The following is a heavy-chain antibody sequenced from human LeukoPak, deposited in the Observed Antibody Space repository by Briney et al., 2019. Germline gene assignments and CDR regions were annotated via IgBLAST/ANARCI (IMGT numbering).Heavy chain of an antibody. CDR3: ARGIGVTPNWFDP. CDR1: GFSFSTNW. Sequence: PGGSLRLSCAASGFSFSTNWMHWVRQAPGKGLVWVSRINSDGSSTGYADSVKGRFTVSRDNAKNTLYLQMNGLGAEDTAVYYCARGIGVTPNWFDPWGQGTLVTVSS. D-gene: IGHD3-16*01. J-gene: IGHJ5*02. V-gene: IGHV3-74*01. CDR2: INSDGSST.